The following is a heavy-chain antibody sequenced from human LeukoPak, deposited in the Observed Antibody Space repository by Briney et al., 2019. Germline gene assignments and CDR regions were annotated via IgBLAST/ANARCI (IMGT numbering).Heavy chain of an antibody. Sequence: SETLSLTCTVSGGSISSYYWSWIRQPPGKGLEWIGYIYYSGSTNYNPSLKSRVPISVDTSKSQFSLKLSSVTAADTAVYYCASSRGGCSSTSCYDYWGQGTLVTVSS. J-gene: IGHJ4*02. CDR3: ASSRGGCSSTSCYDY. D-gene: IGHD2-2*01. CDR2: IYYSGST. V-gene: IGHV4-59*01. CDR1: GGSISSYY.